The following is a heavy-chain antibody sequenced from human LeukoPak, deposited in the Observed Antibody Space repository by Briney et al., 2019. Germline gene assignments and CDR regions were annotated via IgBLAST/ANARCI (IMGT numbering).Heavy chain of an antibody. CDR3: VRVEVIVRDAFDI. J-gene: IGHJ3*02. D-gene: IGHD3-16*02. CDR2: IYPGDSDT. V-gene: IGHV5-51*01. CDR1: GYSFTSYW. Sequence: GESLKISCKGSGYSFTSYWIGWVRQMPGKGLEWMGIIYPGDSDTRYSPSFQGQVTISADKSISTAYLQWSSLKASDTAMYYCVRVEVIVRDAFDIWGQGTMVTVSS.